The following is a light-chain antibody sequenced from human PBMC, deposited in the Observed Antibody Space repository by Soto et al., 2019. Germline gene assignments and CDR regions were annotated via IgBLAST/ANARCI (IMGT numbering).Light chain of an antibody. J-gene: IGKJ4*01. Sequence: DIVMTQSPDSLAVSLGARATINCKSSQSVLYSSNNKNYLAWYQQKPGQPPKLLLYWASTRESGVPDRFSGSGSGTDFTLTISRLQAEDVAVYYCQQHYSTPLTFGGGTKVEI. CDR2: WAS. V-gene: IGKV4-1*01. CDR1: QSVLYSSNNKNY. CDR3: QQHYSTPLT.